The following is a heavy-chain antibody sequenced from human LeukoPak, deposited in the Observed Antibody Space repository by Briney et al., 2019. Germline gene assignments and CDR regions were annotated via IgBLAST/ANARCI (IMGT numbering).Heavy chain of an antibody. V-gene: IGHV1-69*13. J-gene: IGHJ4*02. D-gene: IGHD1-26*01. CDR3: ARGGSAIVGASYFDC. Sequence: SVTDSSKASGGTLFSSAIRCVRQAAGHGREWMGGITGICGTANYAEKFQGRVTITPAESTSTAYKELSSLRSEDTAVYYGARGGSAIVGASYFDCWGQGTLVTVSS. CDR2: ITGICGTA. CDR1: GGTLFSSA.